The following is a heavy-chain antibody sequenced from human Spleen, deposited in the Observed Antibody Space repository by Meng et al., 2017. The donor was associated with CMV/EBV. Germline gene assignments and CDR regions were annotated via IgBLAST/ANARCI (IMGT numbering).Heavy chain of an antibody. CDR2: ISVYNGNT. J-gene: IGHJ4*02. CDR1: GGTFSNYA. Sequence: ASVKISCKASGGTFSNYAISWVRQAPGQGLEWMGWISVYNGNTNYTQKFQGRVTMTTDTSTSIAYMDLRSLRSDDTAVYYCARAYCSGGGCYSGSFDFWGQGTLVTVSS. V-gene: IGHV1-18*01. CDR3: ARAYCSGGGCYSGSFDF. D-gene: IGHD2-15*01.